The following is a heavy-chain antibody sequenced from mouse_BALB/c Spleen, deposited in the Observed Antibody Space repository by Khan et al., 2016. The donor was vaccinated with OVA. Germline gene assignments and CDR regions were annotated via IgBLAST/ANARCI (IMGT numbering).Heavy chain of an antibody. CDR2: INTYTGEP. CDR3: ARPPYFSYAMDN. D-gene: IGHD2-10*01. V-gene: IGHV9-3-1*01. Sequence: QIQLVQSGPELKKPGETVKISCKASGHTFTNFGMNWVKQAPDKGLKWMGWINTYTGEPTYADDFNGRFAFSLEASASTAYLQINNLTNEDTATYFCARPPYFSYAMDNWGQGTSVTVSS. J-gene: IGHJ4*01. CDR1: GHTFTNFG.